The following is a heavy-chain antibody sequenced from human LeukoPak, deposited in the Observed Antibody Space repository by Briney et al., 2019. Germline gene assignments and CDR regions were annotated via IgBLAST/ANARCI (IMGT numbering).Heavy chain of an antibody. Sequence: PGGSLRLSCAASGFTFSSYSMNWVRQAPGKGLEWVSSISSSSSYIYYADSVKGRFTISRDNSKNTLYLQMNSLRAEDTAVYYCAKDPRHGGYGDYDDTWGQGTLVTVSS. D-gene: IGHD4-17*01. CDR3: AKDPRHGGYGDYDDT. V-gene: IGHV3-21*04. J-gene: IGHJ5*02. CDR1: GFTFSSYS. CDR2: ISSSSSYI.